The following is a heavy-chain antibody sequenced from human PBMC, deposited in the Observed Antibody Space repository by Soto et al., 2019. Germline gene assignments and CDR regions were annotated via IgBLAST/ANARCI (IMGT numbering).Heavy chain of an antibody. Sequence: SETLSLTCTVSGGSISSYYWSWIRQPPGKGLEWIGYIYYSGSTNYNPSLKSRVTISVDTSKNQFSLKLSSVTAADTAVYYCARRQGVVPAATKIAGYYYYMDVWGKGTTVTVSS. V-gene: IGHV4-59*08. CDR3: ARRQGVVPAATKIAGYYYYMDV. CDR1: GGSISSYY. J-gene: IGHJ6*03. D-gene: IGHD2-2*01. CDR2: IYYSGST.